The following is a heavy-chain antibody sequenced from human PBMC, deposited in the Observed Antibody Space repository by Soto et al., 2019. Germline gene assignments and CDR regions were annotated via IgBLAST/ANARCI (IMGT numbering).Heavy chain of an antibody. CDR3: AKGLRFLEWFSQFDY. D-gene: IGHD3-3*01. V-gene: IGHV3-9*01. Sequence: EVQLVESGGGLVQPGRSLRLSCAASGFTFDDYAMHWVRQAPGKGLEWVSGISWNSGSIGYADSVKGRFTISRDNAKNSLYLQMYSLRAEDTALYYCAKGLRFLEWFSQFDYWGQGTLVTVSS. CDR2: ISWNSGSI. J-gene: IGHJ4*02. CDR1: GFTFDDYA.